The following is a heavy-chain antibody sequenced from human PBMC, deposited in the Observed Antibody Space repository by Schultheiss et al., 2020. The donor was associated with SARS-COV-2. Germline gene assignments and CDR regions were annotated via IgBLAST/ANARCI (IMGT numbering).Heavy chain of an antibody. D-gene: IGHD6-19*01. V-gene: IGHV3-30*07. CDR2: ISYDGSNK. J-gene: IGHJ4*02. CDR1: GFTFSSYA. CDR3: ARDQAAGRGGFDY. Sequence: GGSLRLSCAASGFTFSSYAMHWVRQAPGKGLEWVAVISYDGSNKYYADSVKGRFTISRDNAKNSLYLQMNSLRAEDTAVYYCARDQAAGRGGFDYWGQGTLVTVSS.